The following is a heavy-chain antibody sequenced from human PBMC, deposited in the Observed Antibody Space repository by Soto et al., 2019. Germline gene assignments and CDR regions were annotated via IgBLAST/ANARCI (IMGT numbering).Heavy chain of an antibody. CDR1: GASISSGVYY. D-gene: IGHD3-10*01. V-gene: IGHV4-31*03. Sequence: QVQLQESGPGLVKPSQTLSLTCTVSGASISSGVYYWTWLRQHPGKGLEWIGYIYYSGSTYYNPSLKSRVTISVDTSKNQFSLKLNSVTAADTAVYYCARDYNAAGYFDHWGQGTLFTVSS. J-gene: IGHJ4*02. CDR3: ARDYNAAGYFDH. CDR2: IYYSGST.